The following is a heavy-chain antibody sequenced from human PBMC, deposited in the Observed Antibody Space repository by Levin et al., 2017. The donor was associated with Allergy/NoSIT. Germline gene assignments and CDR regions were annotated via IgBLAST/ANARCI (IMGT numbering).Heavy chain of an antibody. CDR3: ARDQGLA. V-gene: IGHV3-21*04. CDR2: ISGSGTYI. J-gene: IGHJ5*02. Sequence: GGSLRLSCVASGFSLSGYSMNWVRQAPGKGLEWVSTISGSGTYINYVDSVKGRFAISRDDAKNSVYLQMNSLRDEDTAVYNCARDQGLAWGQGVLVTVSS. CDR1: GFSLSGYS.